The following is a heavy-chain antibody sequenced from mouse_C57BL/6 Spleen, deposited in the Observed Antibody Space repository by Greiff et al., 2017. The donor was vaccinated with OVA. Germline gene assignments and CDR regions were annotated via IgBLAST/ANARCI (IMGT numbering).Heavy chain of an antibody. D-gene: IGHD1-1*01. V-gene: IGHV1-85*01. CDR3: ARSNYYGSSLGGDFDY. CDR2: IYPRDGST. Sequence: VKLVESGPELVKPGASVKLSCKASGYTFTSYDINWVKQRPGQGLEWIGWIYPRDGSTKYNEKFKGKATLTVDTSSSTAYMELHSLTSEDSAVYFCARSNYYGSSLGGDFDYWGQGTTLTVSS. J-gene: IGHJ2*01. CDR1: GYTFTSYD.